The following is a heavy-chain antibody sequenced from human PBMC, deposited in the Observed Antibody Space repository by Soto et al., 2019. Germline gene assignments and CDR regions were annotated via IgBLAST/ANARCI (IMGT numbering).Heavy chain of an antibody. V-gene: IGHV2-5*02. Sequence: QITLRESGPALVKPTQTLTLTCTFSGFSLSTNGVAVGWLRQPPGKALEWLALIFWDDDARYNPSLKSRLTITKNTSKDQVVLIMTNMDPVDTGTYYCTHTSGHSSTGADKWGQGTQVTVSS. D-gene: IGHD6-19*01. CDR3: THTSGHSSTGADK. J-gene: IGHJ4*02. CDR1: GFSLSTNGVA. CDR2: IFWDDDA.